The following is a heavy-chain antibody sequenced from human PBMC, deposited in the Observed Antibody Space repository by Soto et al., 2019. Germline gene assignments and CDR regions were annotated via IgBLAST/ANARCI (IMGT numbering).Heavy chain of an antibody. CDR1: GGSIGSYY. CDR3: ARGRQLVPDY. J-gene: IGHJ4*02. Sequence: SXTRSLTCTVSGGSIGSYYWSWIRQPPGKGREGLEYIYPRGSTNKHPPLXXRVTISVXXSKKKFSLKLSSVNAAETAVYYCARGRQLVPDYWAQRTLVTLSS. D-gene: IGHD6-6*01. V-gene: IGHV4-4*08. CDR2: IYPRGST.